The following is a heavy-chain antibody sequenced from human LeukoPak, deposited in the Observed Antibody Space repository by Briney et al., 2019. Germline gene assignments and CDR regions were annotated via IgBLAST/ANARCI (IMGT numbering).Heavy chain of an antibody. V-gene: IGHV3-30*04. J-gene: IGHJ5*02. Sequence: GGSLRLSCAASGFTFSSYAMHWVRQAPGKGLEWVAVISHDGSNKYYADSVKGRFTISRDNSKNTLYLQMNSLRAEDTAVYYCASLFLEWSPPWGQGTLVTVSS. CDR3: ASLFLEWSPP. CDR1: GFTFSSYA. CDR2: ISHDGSNK. D-gene: IGHD3-3*01.